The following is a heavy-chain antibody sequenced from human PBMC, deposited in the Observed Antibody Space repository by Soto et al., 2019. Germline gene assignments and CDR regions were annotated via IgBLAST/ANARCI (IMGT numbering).Heavy chain of an antibody. CDR3: AREFGRQHLSPGRFDP. Sequence: QVQLQESGPGLVKPSGTLSLTCAVSGGSLSSSNWWSWVRQPPGKGLEWIGEIYHSGSTNYNPSLKSRVTISVDKSKIRFSLKLSSVTAADTAVYYWAREFGRQHLSPGRFDPWGQGTLVTVSS. CDR2: IYHSGST. CDR1: GGSLSSSNW. J-gene: IGHJ5*02. D-gene: IGHD6-13*01. V-gene: IGHV4-4*02.